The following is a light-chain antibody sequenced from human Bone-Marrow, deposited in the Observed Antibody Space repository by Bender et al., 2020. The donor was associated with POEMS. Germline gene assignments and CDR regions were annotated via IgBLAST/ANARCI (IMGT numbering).Light chain of an antibody. CDR1: SSDIGFYKF. Sequence: QSALTQPPSASGSPGQSVSISCSGSSSDIGFYKFVSWYQHHPGKAPKLMIYEVNKRPSGVPDRFSGSKSGNTASLTVSGIQAEDEADYFCSSYAGSTNFVFGGGTKLTVL. CDR3: SSYAGSTNFV. V-gene: IGLV2-8*01. CDR2: EVN. J-gene: IGLJ3*02.